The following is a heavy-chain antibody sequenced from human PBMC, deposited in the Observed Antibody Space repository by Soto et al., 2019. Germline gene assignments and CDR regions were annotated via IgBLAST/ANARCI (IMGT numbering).Heavy chain of an antibody. CDR3: ARGYCNSPSCSGRDWFDP. V-gene: IGHV1-18*01. J-gene: IGHJ5*02. CDR2: VSTYNGDT. Sequence: QVHLAQSGAEVKKPGASVKVSCKASAYTFTNYGINWVRQAPGQGLEWMGWVSTYNGDTKYAQKLQGRVTMTTDTSTSTANMELRSLISDDTAVYYCARGYCNSPSCSGRDWFDPWGQGTLVTVSP. CDR1: AYTFTNYG. D-gene: IGHD2-2*01.